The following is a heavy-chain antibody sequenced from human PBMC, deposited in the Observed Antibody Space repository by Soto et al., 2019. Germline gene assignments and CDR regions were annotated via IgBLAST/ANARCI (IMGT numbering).Heavy chain of an antibody. V-gene: IGHV3-21*01. CDR2: ISSSSSYI. Sequence: GGSLRLSCAASGFTFSSYAMNWVRQAPGKGLEWVSVISSSSSYIYYADSVKGRFTISRDNAKNSLYLQMNSLRAEDTAVYYCARDQPGYSYGYGLGYWGQGTLVTVSS. CDR3: ARDQPGYSYGYGLGY. CDR1: GFTFSSYA. J-gene: IGHJ4*02. D-gene: IGHD5-18*01.